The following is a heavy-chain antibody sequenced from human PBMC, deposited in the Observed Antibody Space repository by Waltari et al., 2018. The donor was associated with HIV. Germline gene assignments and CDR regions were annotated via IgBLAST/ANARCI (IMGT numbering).Heavy chain of an antibody. CDR3: AKEDGPFGDILTGHFAFDY. Sequence: EVQLVESGGGLVQPGRSLRLSCAASGFKLDDYAIPWVRQAPGKGLEWVSCISWNSRSVAYAASVNGRFSVSRDNAKTSVSLQIHSLRTEDTALYYCAKEDGPFGDILTGHFAFDYWGQGVLVTVSS. CDR2: ISWNSRSV. D-gene: IGHD3-9*01. J-gene: IGHJ4*02. CDR1: GFKLDDYA. V-gene: IGHV3-9*01.